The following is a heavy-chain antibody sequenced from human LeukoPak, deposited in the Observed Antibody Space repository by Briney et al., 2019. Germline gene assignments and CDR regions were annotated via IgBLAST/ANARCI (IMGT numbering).Heavy chain of an antibody. CDR2: INHSGGRT. CDR3: ARDSDLTTIDY. D-gene: IGHD4-11*01. V-gene: IGHV1-46*01. CDR1: GYTFTSYY. Sequence: ASVKVSCKASGYTFTSYYMHWVRQAPGQGLEWMGIINHSGGRTSYAQKFQGRVTMTRDKSTTTVYMELSSLRSEDTAVYYCARDSDLTTIDYWGQGTLVTVSS. J-gene: IGHJ4*02.